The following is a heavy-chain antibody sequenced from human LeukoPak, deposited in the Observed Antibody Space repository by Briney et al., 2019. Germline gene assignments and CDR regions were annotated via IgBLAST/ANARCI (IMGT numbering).Heavy chain of an antibody. V-gene: IGHV1-24*01. CDR2: FDPEDGET. CDR3: ATSYGDYVLFDY. Sequence: GASVKVSCKASGYTFINYAISWVRQAPGKGLEWMGGFDPEDGETIYAQKFQGRVTMTEDTSTDTAYMELSSLRSEDTAVYYCATSYGDYVLFDYWGQGALVTVSS. J-gene: IGHJ4*02. D-gene: IGHD4-17*01. CDR1: GYTFINYA.